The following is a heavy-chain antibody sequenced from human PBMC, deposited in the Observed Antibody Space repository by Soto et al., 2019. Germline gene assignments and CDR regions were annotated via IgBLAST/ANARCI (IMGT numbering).Heavy chain of an antibody. Sequence: GGSLRLSCAASGFTFSSYAMSWVRPAPGKGLEWVSAISGSGGSTYYADSGKGRFTISSDNSKNTLYLQMNSLRAEDTAVYYCANPAQTGDEDYWGQGTLVTVSS. D-gene: IGHD7-27*01. V-gene: IGHV3-23*01. CDR1: GFTFSSYA. CDR3: ANPAQTGDEDY. CDR2: ISGSGGST. J-gene: IGHJ4*02.